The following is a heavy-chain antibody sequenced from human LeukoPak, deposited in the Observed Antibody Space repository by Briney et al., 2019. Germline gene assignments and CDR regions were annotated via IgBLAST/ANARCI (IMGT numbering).Heavy chain of an antibody. J-gene: IGHJ4*02. CDR3: ARARYQPLGDY. CDR2: IKQDGSEK. Sequence: GGSLRLSRAASGFTFSSYWMNWVRQAPGKGLEWVAKIKQDGSEKYYVESVKGRFTISRDNPKNSLYLEMNSLRAEDTAVYYCARARYQPLGDYWGRDTLLTVSS. CDR1: GFTFSSYW. D-gene: IGHD2-2*01. V-gene: IGHV3-7*01.